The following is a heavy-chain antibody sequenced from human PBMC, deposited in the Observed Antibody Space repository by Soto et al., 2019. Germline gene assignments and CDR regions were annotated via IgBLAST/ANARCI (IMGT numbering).Heavy chain of an antibody. Sequence: QVQLVQSGAEVKKPGASVKVSCKASGYTFTGYYMHWVRQAPGQGLEWMGWINPNSGGTNYAQKFQGWVTMTRDTSISTAYMELSRLRSDDTAGYSCARGRVELPSPFDYWGQGTLVTVSS. V-gene: IGHV1-2*04. CDR2: INPNSGGT. D-gene: IGHD1-26*01. CDR3: ARGRVELPSPFDY. CDR1: GYTFTGYY. J-gene: IGHJ4*02.